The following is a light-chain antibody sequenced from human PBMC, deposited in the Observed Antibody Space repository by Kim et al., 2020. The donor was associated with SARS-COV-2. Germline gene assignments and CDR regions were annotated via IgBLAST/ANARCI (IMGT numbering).Light chain of an antibody. Sequence: VTISCTGSSSTIGAGYDVHWYRQLPGTAPKLLIYGNNNRPSGVPDRFSASKSGTSASLAITGLQAEDEADYYCQSYDRSLSGSVVFGGGTQLTVL. V-gene: IGLV1-40*01. J-gene: IGLJ3*02. CDR2: GNN. CDR3: QSYDRSLSGSVV. CDR1: SSTIGAGYD.